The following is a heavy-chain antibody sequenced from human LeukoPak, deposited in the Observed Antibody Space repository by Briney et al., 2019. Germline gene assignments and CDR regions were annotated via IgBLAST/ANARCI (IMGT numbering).Heavy chain of an antibody. CDR1: GYIFTGYY. V-gene: IGHV1-24*01. CDR2: FDPEDGET. CDR3: ATGASYGYSGYMDV. J-gene: IGHJ6*03. D-gene: IGHD5-18*01. Sequence: ASVKVSCKASGYIFTGYYMHWVRQAPGKGLEWMGGFDPEDGETIYAQKFQGRVTMTEDTSTDTAYMELSSLRSEDTAVYYCATGASYGYSGYMDVWGKGTTVTISS.